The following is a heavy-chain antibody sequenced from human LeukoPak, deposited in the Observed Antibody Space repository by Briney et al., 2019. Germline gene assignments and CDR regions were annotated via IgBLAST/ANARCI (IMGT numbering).Heavy chain of an antibody. CDR3: AKGIVPARTHYYYGMDV. J-gene: IGHJ6*02. D-gene: IGHD2-2*01. Sequence: PGGSLRLSCAASGFTFSSYAMSWFRQAPGKGLEGFSAISVSGGSTYYADSVKGRFTISRDNSKNTLYLQMNSLRAEDTAVYYCAKGIVPARTHYYYGMDVWGQGTTVTVSS. CDR1: GFTFSSYA. CDR2: ISVSGGST. V-gene: IGHV3-23*01.